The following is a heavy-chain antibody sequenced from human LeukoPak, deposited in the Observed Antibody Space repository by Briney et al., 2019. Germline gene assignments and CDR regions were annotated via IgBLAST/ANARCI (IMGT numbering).Heavy chain of an antibody. CDR1: GGSISSYY. J-gene: IGHJ4*02. V-gene: IGHV4-59*12. Sequence: SETLSLTCTVSGGSISSYYWSWIRQPPGKGLEWIGYIYYSGSTNYNPSLKSRVTISVDTSKNQFSLKLSSVTAADTAVYYCARDRSTSCYYDYWGQGTLVTVSS. CDR3: ARDRSTSCYYDY. CDR2: IYYSGST. D-gene: IGHD2-2*01.